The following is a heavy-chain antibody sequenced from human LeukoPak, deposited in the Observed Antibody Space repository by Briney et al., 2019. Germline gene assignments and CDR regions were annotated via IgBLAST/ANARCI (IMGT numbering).Heavy chain of an antibody. J-gene: IGHJ4*02. CDR3: ARPYGIGWSGLEH. V-gene: IGHV3-7*01. Sequence: GGSLRLSCAASGFSFSSHWMSWVRQAPGKGLEWVANIRQDGGEKKYVASVKGRFTISRDNAKNSVFLQMNSLRAEDTAVYHCARPYGIGWSGLEHWGRGTLVTVSS. CDR1: GFSFSSHW. CDR2: IRQDGGEK. D-gene: IGHD6-19*01.